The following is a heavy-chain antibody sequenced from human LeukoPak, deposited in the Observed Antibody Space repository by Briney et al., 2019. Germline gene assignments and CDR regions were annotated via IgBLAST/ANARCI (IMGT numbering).Heavy chain of an antibody. D-gene: IGHD5-24*01. V-gene: IGHV4-34*01. CDR1: GGSFSGYY. CDR2: INHSGST. J-gene: IGHJ4*02. CDR3: ARGGYRWLQHFDY. Sequence: SETLSLTCAVYGGSFSGYYWSWIRQPPGKGLEWIGEINHSGSTNYNPSLKSRGTISVDTSKNQFSLKLSSVTAADTDVYYRARGGYRWLQHFDYWGQGTLVTVSS.